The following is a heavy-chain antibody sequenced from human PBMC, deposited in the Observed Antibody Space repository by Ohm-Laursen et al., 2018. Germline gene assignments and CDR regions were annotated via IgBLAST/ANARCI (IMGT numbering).Heavy chain of an antibody. J-gene: IGHJ4*02. CDR3: VRDGNYRLGQ. CDR1: GFTFSNYW. CDR2: IKSDGTT. Sequence: SLRLSCAASGFTFSNYWMSWVRQPPGEGLVWVSRIKSDGTTMYADFVRGRFTLSRDNERNTLDLQMNGLTVEDTAVYYCVRDGNYRLGQWGQGTLVTVSS. V-gene: IGHV3-74*03. D-gene: IGHD1-7*01.